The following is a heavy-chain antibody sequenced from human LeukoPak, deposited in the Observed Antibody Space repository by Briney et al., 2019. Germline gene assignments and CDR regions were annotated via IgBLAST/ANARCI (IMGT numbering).Heavy chain of an antibody. CDR3: VKNGALGVDYFHH. CDR1: GFTFSNYA. CDR2: ITTGGRP. J-gene: IGHJ1*01. D-gene: IGHD3-3*01. Sequence: GGSLRLSCAAAGFTFSNYAMSCVLQAPGKGLEWVSGITTGGRPYYADSVKGRFTISRDNSKNTVYPQMNSLRAEDTAVYWCVKNGALGVDYFHHWGPGTLVTVSS. V-gene: IGHV3-23*01.